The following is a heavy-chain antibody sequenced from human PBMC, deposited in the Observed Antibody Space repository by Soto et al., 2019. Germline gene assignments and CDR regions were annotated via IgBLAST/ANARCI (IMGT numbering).Heavy chain of an antibody. D-gene: IGHD2-21*02. J-gene: IGHJ4*02. CDR3: AKDRHRVVTALDY. V-gene: IGHV3-30*18. CDR2: ISYDGSNK. Sequence: QVQLVESGGGVVQPGRSLRLSCAASGFTFSSYGMHWVRQAPGKGLEWVAGISYDGSNKYYPDSVKGRFTISRDNSKNTLYLQMNSLRAEDTAVYYCAKDRHRVVTALDYWGQGTLVTVSS. CDR1: GFTFSSYG.